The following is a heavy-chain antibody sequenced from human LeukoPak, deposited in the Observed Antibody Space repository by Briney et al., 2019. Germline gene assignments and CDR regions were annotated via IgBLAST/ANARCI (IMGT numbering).Heavy chain of an antibody. D-gene: IGHD1-26*01. Sequence: PGGSLRLSCAASGFTFSSYGMNWVRQAPGKGLEWVSSISSSTTYISYADSVKGRFTVSRDNAKNSLYLQMNSLRAEDTAVYYCARGAAGYVGASSFDYWGQGTLVTVSS. J-gene: IGHJ4*02. V-gene: IGHV3-21*01. CDR2: ISSSTTYI. CDR3: ARGAAGYVGASSFDY. CDR1: GFTFSSYG.